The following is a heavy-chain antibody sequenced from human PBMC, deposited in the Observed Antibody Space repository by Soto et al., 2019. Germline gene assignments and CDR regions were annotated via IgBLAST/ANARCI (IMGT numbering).Heavy chain of an antibody. CDR1: GFTFSSYA. CDR3: ARRTSGWYLDY. CDR2: ISGSGGST. Sequence: EVQLLESGGGLVQPGGSLRLSCAAGGFTFSSYAMSWVRQAPGKGLEWVSVISGSGGSTYYADSVKGRFTISRDNSKNTLYLQMNSLRAEDTAVYYCARRTSGWYLDYWGQGTLVTFTS. J-gene: IGHJ4*02. V-gene: IGHV3-23*01. D-gene: IGHD6-19*01.